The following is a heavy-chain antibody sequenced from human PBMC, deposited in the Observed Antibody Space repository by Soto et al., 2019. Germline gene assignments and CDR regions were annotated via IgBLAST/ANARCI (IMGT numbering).Heavy chain of an antibody. D-gene: IGHD3-3*01. CDR1: GYTFPTYG. J-gene: IGHJ6*01. Sequence: SSVKVSGQASGYTFPTYGISWVRQAPGQGLEWMGWLSAYNGNTNYAQKLQGRVTMTTDTSTSTAYMELRSLRSDDTAVYYCANDAPSIFFDVVMVHKLSSGVDVWGHLTTVTAS. CDR3: ANDAPSIFFDVVMVHKLSSGVDV. CDR2: LSAYNGNT. V-gene: IGHV1-18*04.